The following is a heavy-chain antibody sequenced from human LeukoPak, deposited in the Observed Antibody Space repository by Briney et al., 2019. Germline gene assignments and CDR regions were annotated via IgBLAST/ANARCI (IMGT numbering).Heavy chain of an antibody. CDR2: IFYSGIT. V-gene: IGHV4-59*01. J-gene: IGHJ4*02. Sequence: PSETLSLTCRVSGGSISPDYWSWIRQPPGKGLEWIGYIFYSGITTYNPSLKSRVTISLDSSKNQFFLRLTSVTAADTAMYYCARAETLAAIYFDFWGQGSLVTVSS. CDR1: GGSISPDY. CDR3: ARAETLAAIYFDF. D-gene: IGHD6-25*01.